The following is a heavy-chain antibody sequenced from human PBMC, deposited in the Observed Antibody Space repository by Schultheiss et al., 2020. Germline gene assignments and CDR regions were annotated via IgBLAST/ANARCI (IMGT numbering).Heavy chain of an antibody. D-gene: IGHD6-19*01. CDR1: GFTFSSHS. J-gene: IGHJ4*02. V-gene: IGHV3-NL1*01. CDR3: ANGDPNSSGWTFDY. CDR2: IYSGGST. Sequence: GGSLRLSCEASGFTFSSHSMNWVRQAPGKGLEWVAVIYSGGSTYYADSVKGRFTISRDNAKNTLYLQMNSLRAEDTAVYYCANGDPNSSGWTFDYWGQGTLVTVSS.